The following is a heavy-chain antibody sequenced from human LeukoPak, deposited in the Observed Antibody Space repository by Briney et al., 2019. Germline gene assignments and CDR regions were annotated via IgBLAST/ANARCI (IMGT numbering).Heavy chain of an antibody. V-gene: IGHV1-2*02. D-gene: IGHD5-18*01. Sequence: ASVKVSCKASGYTFSGYYMHWVRQAPGQGLEWMGWINPKSGGTNEAQKFHDRVTMTRDTSIRTAYMELSRLRSDDTAVYYCAKRGGSGWIQPGYYYYYYMDVWGKGTTVTVSS. CDR2: INPKSGGT. J-gene: IGHJ6*03. CDR1: GYTFSGYY. CDR3: AKRGGSGWIQPGYYYYYYMDV.